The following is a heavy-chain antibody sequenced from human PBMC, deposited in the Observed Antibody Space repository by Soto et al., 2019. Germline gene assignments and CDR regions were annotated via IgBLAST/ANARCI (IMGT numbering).Heavy chain of an antibody. CDR1: GFSFSSYG. V-gene: IGHV3-33*01. J-gene: IGHJ4*02. D-gene: IGHD6-13*01. CDR2: IWYDGSNK. Sequence: GGSLRLSCAASGFSFSSYGMHWVRQAPGKGLEWVAVIWYDGSNKYYADSVKGRFTISRDNSKNTLYLQMNSLRAEDTAVYYCARNEGKYSSSWYWFDYWGQGTLVTVSS. CDR3: ARNEGKYSSSWYWFDY.